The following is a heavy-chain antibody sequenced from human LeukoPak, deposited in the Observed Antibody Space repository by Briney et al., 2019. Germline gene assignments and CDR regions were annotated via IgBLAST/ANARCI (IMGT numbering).Heavy chain of an antibody. V-gene: IGHV3-9*01. CDR2: LSWNSGSI. CDR3: AKDGAPAATYYFDY. J-gene: IGHJ4*02. Sequence: GGSLRLSCAASGFTFEDYAMHWVRQAPGKGLEWVSGLSWNSGSIGYADSVKGRFTISRVNAKNSLYLQMNSLRAEDTALYYCAKDGAPAATYYFDYWGQGTLVTVSS. D-gene: IGHD2-2*01. CDR1: GFTFEDYA.